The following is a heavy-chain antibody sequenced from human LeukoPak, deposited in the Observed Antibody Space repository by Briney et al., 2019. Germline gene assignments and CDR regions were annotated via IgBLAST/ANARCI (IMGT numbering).Heavy chain of an antibody. J-gene: IGHJ4*02. CDR3: ARGRGD. Sequence: ASGKASCTASGYTFTSYDINWVPQATGPGLEWRGWLSPNSGNTGYAQKFQGRVTMTRNTSISTAYMELSSLRSEDTAVYYCARGRGDWGQGTLVTVSS. D-gene: IGHD1-26*01. CDR1: GYTFTSYD. V-gene: IGHV1-8*01. CDR2: LSPNSGNT.